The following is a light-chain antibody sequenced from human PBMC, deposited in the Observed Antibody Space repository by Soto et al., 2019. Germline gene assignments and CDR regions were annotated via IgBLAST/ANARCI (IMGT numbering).Light chain of an antibody. CDR2: RDS. V-gene: IGLV3-9*01. J-gene: IGLJ1*01. Sequence: SSELTQPLSVSVALGQTARITCGGNNIGSKNVHWYQQKPGQAPVLVIYRDSNRPSGIPERFSGSNSGNTATLTISRAQAGDEADYYCQVWDSSTDNYVFGTGTKLTVL. CDR1: NIGSKN. CDR3: QVWDSSTDNYV.